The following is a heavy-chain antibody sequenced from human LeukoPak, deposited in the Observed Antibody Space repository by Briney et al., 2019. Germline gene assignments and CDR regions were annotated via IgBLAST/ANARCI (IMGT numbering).Heavy chain of an antibody. D-gene: IGHD2-2*01. Sequence: ESLKISCKGSGYSFTSYWIGWVRQMPGKGLEWMGIIYPGDSDTRYSPSFQGQVTISADKSISTAYLQWSSLKASDTAMYYCARFTTTLVGYCSSTSCSAAFDYWGQGTLVTVSS. J-gene: IGHJ4*02. CDR1: GYSFTSYW. CDR2: IYPGDSDT. CDR3: ARFTTTLVGYCSSTSCSAAFDY. V-gene: IGHV5-51*01.